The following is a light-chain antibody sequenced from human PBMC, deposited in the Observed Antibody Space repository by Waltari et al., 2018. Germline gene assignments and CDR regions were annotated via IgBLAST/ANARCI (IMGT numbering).Light chain of an antibody. J-gene: IGKJ4*01. CDR3: QQSYT. CDR2: GAS. CDR1: QCISEY. Sequence: DIQMTQSPSSLSASVGEKVTITCRASQCISEYLNWYQQKPGKAPKLLIYGASSLQSGVPSRFSGSGSGTDFTLSITSLQPEDSATYYCQQSYTFGGGTKVEIK. V-gene: IGKV1-39*01.